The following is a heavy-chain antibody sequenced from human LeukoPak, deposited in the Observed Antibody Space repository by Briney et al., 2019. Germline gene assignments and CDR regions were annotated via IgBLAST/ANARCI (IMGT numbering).Heavy chain of an antibody. CDR1: GYTFTGYY. CDR3: ARDATYYYGSGSYYI. J-gene: IGHJ4*02. V-gene: IGHV1-2*02. D-gene: IGHD3-10*01. CDR2: NNPNSGGT. Sequence: GASVKVSCKASGYTFTGYYMHWVRQAPGQGLEWMGWNNPNSGGTNYAQKFQGRVTMTRDTSISTAYMELSRLRSDDTAVYYCARDATYYYGSGSYYIWGQGTLVTVSS.